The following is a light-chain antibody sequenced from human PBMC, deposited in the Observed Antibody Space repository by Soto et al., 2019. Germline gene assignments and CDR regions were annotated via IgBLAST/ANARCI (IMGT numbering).Light chain of an antibody. J-gene: IGKJ5*01. Sequence: EIVMTQSPATLSVSPGDRATLSCRSSQSVDNDLAWYQQEPGQAPRLLIYGASRRATGIPARFSGSGSGTDFTLTITSLEPEDFAVYFCHQRYNWPRVTFGQGTRLEIK. CDR1: QSVDND. V-gene: IGKV3D-15*01. CDR2: GAS. CDR3: HQRYNWPRVT.